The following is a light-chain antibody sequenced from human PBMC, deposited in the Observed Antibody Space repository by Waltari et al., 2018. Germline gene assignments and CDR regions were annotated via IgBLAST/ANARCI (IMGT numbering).Light chain of an antibody. CDR2: DVS. V-gene: IGKV3-11*01. Sequence: CRASQSLTNCLAWYQQKPGQAPRLLIYDVSNRATGVPARFSGSGSGTDFTLAISSLEPEDFAVYYCQQRDEWPLTFGGGTKVEIK. J-gene: IGKJ4*01. CDR3: QQRDEWPLT. CDR1: QSLTNC.